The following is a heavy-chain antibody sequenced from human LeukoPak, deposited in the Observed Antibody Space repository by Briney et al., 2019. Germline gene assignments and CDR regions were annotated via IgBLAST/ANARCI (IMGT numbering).Heavy chain of an antibody. Sequence: GKSLRLSCAASGFTFSGFGMHWVRQAPGKGLEWVAAIWYDGSNKYYADSVKGRFTISRDNPKNTLYVQMNSLRAEDTAVYYCARGRGADYGGNSGYFDYWGQGTLVTVSS. CDR1: GFTFSGFG. V-gene: IGHV3-33*01. CDR2: IWYDGSNK. J-gene: IGHJ4*02. CDR3: ARGRGADYGGNSGYFDY. D-gene: IGHD4-23*01.